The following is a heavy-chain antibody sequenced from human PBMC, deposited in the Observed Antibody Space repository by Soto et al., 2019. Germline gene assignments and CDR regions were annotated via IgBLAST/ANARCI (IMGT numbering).Heavy chain of an antibody. D-gene: IGHD5-12*01. V-gene: IGHV3-21*01. Sequence: EVQLMESGGGLVKPGGSLRLSCAASGFTFSSYNMNWVRQAPGKVLEWVSSIRSSSSYIYYAASVKGRFTISRDNAKNSLYLQMNSLRSEDTAVYYCARFGYTTEAHWGQGTLVTVSS. J-gene: IGHJ4*02. CDR2: IRSSSSYI. CDR1: GFTFSSYN. CDR3: ARFGYTTEAH.